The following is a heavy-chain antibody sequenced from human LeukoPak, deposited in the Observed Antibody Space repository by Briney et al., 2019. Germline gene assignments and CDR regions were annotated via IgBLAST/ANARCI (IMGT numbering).Heavy chain of an antibody. CDR3: ARRSGAYCGGDCYWYYFDY. D-gene: IGHD2-21*02. V-gene: IGHV4-34*01. CDR2: INHSGST. Sequence: PSETLSLTCAVYGGSFSGYYWSWIRQPPGKGLEWIGEINHSGSTNYNPSLKSRVTISVDTSKNQFSLKLSSVTAADTAVYYCARRSGAYCGGDCYWYYFDYWGQGTLVTVSS. CDR1: GGSFSGYY. J-gene: IGHJ4*02.